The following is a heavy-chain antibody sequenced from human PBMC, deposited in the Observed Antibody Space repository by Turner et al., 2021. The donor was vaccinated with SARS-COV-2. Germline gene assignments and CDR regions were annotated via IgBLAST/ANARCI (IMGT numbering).Heavy chain of an antibody. CDR1: GSSINSYY. Sequence: QVLLQASGPGLVKPAETLSLTCTVSGSSINSYYWAWIRLPPGKGLEWIGYIYYRGSTNYNPSLKSRVTISVDTSKNQFSLKLTSVTAADTAVYFCARELTNNWFDPWGQGTLVTVSS. J-gene: IGHJ5*02. CDR3: ARELTNNWFDP. D-gene: IGHD3-10*01. V-gene: IGHV4-59*01. CDR2: IYYRGST.